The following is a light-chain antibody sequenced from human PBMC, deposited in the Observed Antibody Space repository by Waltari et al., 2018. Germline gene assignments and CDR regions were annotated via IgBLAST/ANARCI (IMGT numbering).Light chain of an antibody. Sequence: QSALTQPASVSGSPGQSVTISCTGTRSNVGFYNLVSWYQQPPDKAPKLIIYAVLERPSGISNRFSVSKSGDTASLTISVLRAEDEADYYCCSYAGRNVWVFGGGTKLTVL. CDR2: AVL. V-gene: IGLV2-23*02. J-gene: IGLJ3*02. CDR1: RSNVGFYNL. CDR3: CSYAGRNVWV.